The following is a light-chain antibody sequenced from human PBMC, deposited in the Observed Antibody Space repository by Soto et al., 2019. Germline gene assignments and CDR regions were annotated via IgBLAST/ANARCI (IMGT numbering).Light chain of an antibody. CDR1: QSVSSSY. J-gene: IGKJ1*01. Sequence: ESVLTQAPGTLSLSTGERATLSCRASQSVSSSYLAWYQQKPGQAPRLLIYGASSRATGIPDRFSGSGSGTDFTLTISRLEPEDFAVYYCQQYGSSPRTFGQGTKVDIK. CDR2: GAS. CDR3: QQYGSSPRT. V-gene: IGKV3-20*01.